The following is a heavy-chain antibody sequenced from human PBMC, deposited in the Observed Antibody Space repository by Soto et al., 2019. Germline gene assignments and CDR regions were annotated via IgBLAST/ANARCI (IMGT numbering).Heavy chain of an antibody. J-gene: IGHJ4*02. D-gene: IGHD2-2*01. V-gene: IGHV1-2*04. CDR2: INPNSGGT. CDR3: ARGSVLWDIVVVPAEPPFDY. CDR1: GYTFTGYY. Sequence: ASVKVSCKASGYTFTGYYMHWVRQAPGQGLEWMGWINPNSGGTNYAQKFQGWVTMTRDTSISTAYMELSRLRSDDTAVYYCARGSVLWDIVVVPAEPPFDYWGQGTLVTVSS.